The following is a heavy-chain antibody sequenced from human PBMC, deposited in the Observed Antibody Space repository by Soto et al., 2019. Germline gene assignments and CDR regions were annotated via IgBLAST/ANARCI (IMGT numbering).Heavy chain of an antibody. D-gene: IGHD3-22*01. J-gene: IGHJ4*02. CDR2: INAGNGNT. V-gene: IGHV1-3*01. CDR1: GYTFTSYA. Sequence: ASVKVSCKASGYTFTSYAMHWVRQAPGQRLEWMGWINAGNGNTKYSQKFQGRVTITRDTSASTAYMELSSLRSEDTAVYYCARRAPEGGYSAYWGQGTLVTVSS. CDR3: ARRAPEGGYSAY.